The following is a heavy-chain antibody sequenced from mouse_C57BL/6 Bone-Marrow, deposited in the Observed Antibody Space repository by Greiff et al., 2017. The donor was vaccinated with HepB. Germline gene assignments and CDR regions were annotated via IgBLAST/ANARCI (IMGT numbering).Heavy chain of an antibody. CDR1: GYTFTEYT. V-gene: IGHV1-62-2*01. J-gene: IGHJ4*01. Sequence: QVQLKQSGAELVKPGASVKLSCKASGYTFTEYTIHWVKQRSGQGLEWIGWFYPGSGSIKYNEKFKDKATLTADKSSSTVYMELSRLTSEDSAGYFCARHGYGVRRPHYYAMDDWGQGTSVTVSS. CDR2: FYPGSGSI. CDR3: ARHGYGVRRPHYYAMDD. D-gene: IGHD2-14*01.